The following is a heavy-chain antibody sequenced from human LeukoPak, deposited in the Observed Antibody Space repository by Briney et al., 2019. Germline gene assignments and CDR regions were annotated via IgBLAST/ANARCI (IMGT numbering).Heavy chain of an antibody. CDR1: GGTFSSYA. CDR3: ASSQYCGGDCYNDAFDI. V-gene: IGHV1-69*04. Sequence: GASVKVSCKASGGTFSSYAISWVRQAPGQGLEWMGRIIPILGIANYAQKFQGRVTITADKSTSTAYMELSSLRSEDTAVYYCASSQYCGGDCYNDAFDIWGRGTMVTVSS. CDR2: IIPILGIA. J-gene: IGHJ3*02. D-gene: IGHD2-21*02.